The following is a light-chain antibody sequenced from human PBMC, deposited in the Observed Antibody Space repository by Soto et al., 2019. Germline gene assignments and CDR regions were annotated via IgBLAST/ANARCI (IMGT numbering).Light chain of an antibody. Sequence: EIVLAQSPATLSLSPGERATLSCRASQSVSSYLAWYQQKPGQAPRLLIYDASNWATGIPARFSGSGSGTDFLRTISSLEPEDFAVYDCQQRSNWPQTFGGGTKVEIK. J-gene: IGKJ4*01. CDR1: QSVSSY. CDR3: QQRSNWPQT. CDR2: DAS. V-gene: IGKV3-11*01.